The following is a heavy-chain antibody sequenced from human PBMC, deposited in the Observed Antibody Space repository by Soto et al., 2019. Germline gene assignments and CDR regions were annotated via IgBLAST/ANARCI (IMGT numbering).Heavy chain of an antibody. CDR3: ARVSSREVMFHSGGGLYCSGGSCYHSYFDY. J-gene: IGHJ4*02. D-gene: IGHD2-15*01. V-gene: IGHV1-18*01. Sequence: ASVKVSCKASGYTFTSYGISWVRQAPGQGLEWMGWISAYNGNTNYAQKLQGRVTMTTDTSTSTAYMELRSLRSDDTAGYYCARVSSREVMFHSGGGLYCSGGSCYHSYFDYWGQGTLVTVSS. CDR2: ISAYNGNT. CDR1: GYTFTSYG.